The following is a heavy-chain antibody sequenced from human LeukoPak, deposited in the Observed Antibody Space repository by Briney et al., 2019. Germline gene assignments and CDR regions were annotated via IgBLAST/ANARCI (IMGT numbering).Heavy chain of an antibody. CDR1: GFTFSSYS. CDR3: ARTSGWYKFDY. V-gene: IGHV3-48*01. J-gene: IGHJ4*02. D-gene: IGHD6-19*01. CDR2: ISSSSSTI. Sequence: PGGSLRLSCAASGFTFSSYSMNWVRQAPGKGLEWVSYISSSSSTIYYADSVKGRFTISRDNAKNSLYLQMNSLRAEDTAAYYCARTSGWYKFDYWDQGTLVTVSS.